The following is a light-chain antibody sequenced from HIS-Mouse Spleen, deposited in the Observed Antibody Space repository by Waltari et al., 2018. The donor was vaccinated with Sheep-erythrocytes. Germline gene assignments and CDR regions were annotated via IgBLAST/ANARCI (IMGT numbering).Light chain of an antibody. Sequence: SSELTQPPSVSVSPGQTARITCAGDALPKKYASWYQQKSGQAPVLVIYEDSKRPPGIPERFSGSSSGTMATLTISGAQVEDEADYYCYSTDSSGNHWVFGGGTKLTVL. J-gene: IGLJ3*02. CDR2: EDS. CDR1: ALPKKY. V-gene: IGLV3-10*01. CDR3: YSTDSSGNHWV.